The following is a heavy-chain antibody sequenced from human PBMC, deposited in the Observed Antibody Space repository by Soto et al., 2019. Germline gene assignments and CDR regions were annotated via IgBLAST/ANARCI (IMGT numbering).Heavy chain of an antibody. CDR1: GFNFNNYA. V-gene: IGHV3-23*01. D-gene: IGHD7-27*01. J-gene: IGHJ4*02. Sequence: GGSLRLSCATSGFNFNNYATSWVRQAPGERLERVSFISSSGGTTYYADSVKGRFIISRDNSKNTQYLQMNSLIAEDTAVYYCTTTLKTGDTSGFDYWGQGTLVTVSS. CDR3: TTTLKTGDTSGFDY. CDR2: ISSSGGTT.